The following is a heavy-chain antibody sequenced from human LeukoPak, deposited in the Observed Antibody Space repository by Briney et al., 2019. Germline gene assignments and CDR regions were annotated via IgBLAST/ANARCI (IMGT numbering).Heavy chain of an antibody. CDR3: ARVGKNWNTRQGLAY. CDR2: INPNSGGT. J-gene: IGHJ4*02. Sequence: ASVKASCKASGYTFTGYYIHWVRQAPGQGLEWVGWINPNSGGTNYAQKFQGRVTMTRVTSTSTDYMELSRLRSDGTAVYYCARVGKNWNTRQGLAYWGQGTLVTVSS. D-gene: IGHD1/OR15-1a*01. CDR1: GYTFTGYY. V-gene: IGHV1-2*02.